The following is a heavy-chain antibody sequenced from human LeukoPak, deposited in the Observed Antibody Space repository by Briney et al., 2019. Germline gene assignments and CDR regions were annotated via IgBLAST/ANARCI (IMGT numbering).Heavy chain of an antibody. J-gene: IGHJ3*02. CDR3: ARTSGNSDSFDI. CDR2: IDWDDDK. CDR1: GFSLSTSGMC. Sequence: SGPALVKPTQTLTLTCTFSGFSLSTSGMCVSWIRQPPGKALEWLARIDWDDDKYYSTSLKTRLTISTDTSKNQVILTMTNVDPVDTATYYCARTSGNSDSFDIWGQGTMVTVSS. D-gene: IGHD2/OR15-2a*01. V-gene: IGHV2-70*11.